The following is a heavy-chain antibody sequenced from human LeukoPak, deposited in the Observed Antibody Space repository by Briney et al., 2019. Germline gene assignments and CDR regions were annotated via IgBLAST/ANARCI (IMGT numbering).Heavy chain of an antibody. CDR2: IYHSGST. CDR3: ARGGSTTVVSFDY. J-gene: IGHJ4*02. CDR1: GGSISSSGYS. V-gene: IGHV4-30-2*01. D-gene: IGHD4-23*01. Sequence: SETLSLTCAVSGGSISSSGYSWTWIRQPPGKGLEWIGYIYHSGSTFYNPSLKSRVTISIDRSKNQFSLKLTSVTAADTAVYYCARGGSTTVVSFDYWGQGTLVTVS.